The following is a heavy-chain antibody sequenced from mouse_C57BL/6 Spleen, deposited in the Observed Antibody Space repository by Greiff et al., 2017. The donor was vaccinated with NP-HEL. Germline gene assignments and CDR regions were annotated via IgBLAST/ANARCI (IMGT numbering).Heavy chain of an antibody. CDR3: AIGGVKALYYYAMDY. J-gene: IGHJ4*01. V-gene: IGHV1-74*01. CDR2: IHPSDSDT. CDR1: GYTFTSYW. D-gene: IGHD1-3*01. Sequence: QVQLQQPGAELVKPGASVKVSCKASGYTFTSYWMHWVKQRPGQGLEWIGRIHPSDSDTNYNQKFKGKATLTVDKSSSTAYMQLSSLISEDSAVYYCAIGGVKALYYYAMDYWGQGTSVTVSS.